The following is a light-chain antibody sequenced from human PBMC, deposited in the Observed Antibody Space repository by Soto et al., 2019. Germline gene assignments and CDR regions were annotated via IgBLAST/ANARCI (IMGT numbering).Light chain of an antibody. CDR3: QQYGGSPQT. V-gene: IGKV3-20*01. CDR1: QSVSKY. CDR2: GAS. J-gene: IGKJ1*01. Sequence: EIASTHSPGTLALPPVEVATLSCRASQSVSKYLAWYQQKPGQAPRLLIYGASSRATGIPDSFSGSGSGTDFTLTISRLEPEDFAVYHCQQYGGSPQTFGQGTKV.